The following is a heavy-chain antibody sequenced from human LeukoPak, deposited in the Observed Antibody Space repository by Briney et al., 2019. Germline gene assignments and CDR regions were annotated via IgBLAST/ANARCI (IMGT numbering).Heavy chain of an antibody. V-gene: IGHV4-39*01. CDR1: GGSISSSSYY. CDR3: ARRNGHSWDVGNWFDP. D-gene: IGHD6-13*01. Sequence: SETLSLTCSVSGGSISSSSYYWGWIRQPPGMGLEWIGDIYYSGITYYNQSLKSRATVSVDTSKNQLSLNLNSVTAADTAVYYCARRNGHSWDVGNWFDPWGQGTVVTVSS. CDR2: IYYSGIT. J-gene: IGHJ5*02.